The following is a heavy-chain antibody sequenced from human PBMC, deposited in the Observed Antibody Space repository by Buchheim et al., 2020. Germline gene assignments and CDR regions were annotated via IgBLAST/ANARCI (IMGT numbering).Heavy chain of an antibody. CDR3: ARSQSARWTLDYYYYGMDV. D-gene: IGHD3/OR15-3a*01. Sequence: QVQLQGSGPGLVKPSQTLSLTCTVSGSSISSGGYYWSWIRQHPGKGLEWIGYIYYSGSTYYNPSLKSRVTISVDTSKNQLSLKLSSVTAADTAVYYCARSQSARWTLDYYYYGMDVWGQGTT. V-gene: IGHV4-31*03. CDR1: GSSISSGGYY. CDR2: IYYSGST. J-gene: IGHJ6*02.